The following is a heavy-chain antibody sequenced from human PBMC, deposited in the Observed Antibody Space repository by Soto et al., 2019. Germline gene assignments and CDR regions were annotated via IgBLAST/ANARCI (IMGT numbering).Heavy chain of an antibody. CDR1: GFTFSSYA. J-gene: IGHJ4*02. Sequence: GGSLRLSCAASGFTFSSYAMSWVRQAPGKGLEWVSAISGSGGSTYYADSVKGRFTISRDNSKNTLYLQMNSLRAEDTAVYYCAKERRRFLEWLLYVEGFDYWGQGTLVTVSS. CDR3: AKERRRFLEWLLYVEGFDY. D-gene: IGHD3-3*01. V-gene: IGHV3-23*01. CDR2: ISGSGGST.